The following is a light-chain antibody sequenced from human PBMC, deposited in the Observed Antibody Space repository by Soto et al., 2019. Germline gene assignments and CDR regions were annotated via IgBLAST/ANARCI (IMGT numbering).Light chain of an antibody. CDR2: DVS. Sequence: QSALTQPASVSGSPGQSITISCTGTSSDVGGYNFVSWYQQYPGKAPTLVIYDVSNRPSGVSNRFSGSKSGNTASLTISGLQAEDGADYYCSSYANSVPVIFGGGTKLTVL. CDR3: SSYANSVPVI. J-gene: IGLJ2*01. CDR1: SSDVGGYNF. V-gene: IGLV2-14*01.